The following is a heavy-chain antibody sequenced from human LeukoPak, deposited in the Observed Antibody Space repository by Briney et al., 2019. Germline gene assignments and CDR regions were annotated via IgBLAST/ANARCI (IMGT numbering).Heavy chain of an antibody. V-gene: IGHV4-39*01. CDR2: IYYSGST. Sequence: SETLSLTCTVSGGSISSSSYYWGWIRQPPGKGLEWIGSIYYSGSTYLSPSLKSRVTISVDTSKNQFSLKLSSVTAADTAVYYGARSYSSGWYFGDYWGQGTLVTVSS. D-gene: IGHD6-19*01. CDR1: GGSISSSSYY. J-gene: IGHJ4*02. CDR3: ARSYSSGWYFGDY.